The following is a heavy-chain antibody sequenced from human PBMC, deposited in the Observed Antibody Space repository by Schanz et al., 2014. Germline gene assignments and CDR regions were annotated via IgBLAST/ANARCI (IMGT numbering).Heavy chain of an antibody. CDR1: DGSISSSSYY. D-gene: IGHD6-13*01. CDR2: IYQSGTT. V-gene: IGHV4-39*01. CDR3: ARPGGSSWSFAY. J-gene: IGHJ4*02. Sequence: QVQLQESGPGLVKPSENLSLTCTVSDGSISSSSYYWGWIRQPPGKGLEWIGSIYQSGTTYYSPPHKGGAPISVDTSKTQYPLKLSSVTAADTAVYYCARPGGSSWSFAYWGLGRLVIVSS.